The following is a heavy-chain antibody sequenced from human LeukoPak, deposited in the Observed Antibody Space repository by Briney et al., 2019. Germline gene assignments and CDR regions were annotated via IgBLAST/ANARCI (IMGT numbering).Heavy chain of an antibody. CDR2: ISAYNGNT. D-gene: IGHD2-15*01. CDR3: ARDQHCSGGSCYYGYYYYYGMDV. J-gene: IGHJ6*04. Sequence: ASVKVSCKASGYTFTSYGISWERQAPGQGLEWVGWISAYNGNTNYAQKLQGRVTMTTDTSTSTAYMELRSLRSDDTAVYYCARDQHCSGGSCYYGYYYYYGMDVWGKGTTVTVSS. CDR1: GYTFTSYG. V-gene: IGHV1-18*04.